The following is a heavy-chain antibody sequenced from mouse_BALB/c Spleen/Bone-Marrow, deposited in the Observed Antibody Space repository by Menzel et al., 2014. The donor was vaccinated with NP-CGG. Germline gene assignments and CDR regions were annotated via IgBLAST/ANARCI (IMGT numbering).Heavy chain of an antibody. D-gene: IGHD1-1*01. CDR2: ISSGSSTI. J-gene: IGHJ2*01. Sequence: EVKVVESGGGLVQPGGSRKLSCAASGFTFSSFGMHWVRQAPEKGLEWVAYISSGSSTIYYGDTVMGRFTIPRDNPKNTLFLQMTSLRSEDTATYYCVRSGSSSGYFDYWGQGTTLTVSS. V-gene: IGHV5-17*02. CDR1: GFTFSSFG. CDR3: VRSGSSSGYFDY.